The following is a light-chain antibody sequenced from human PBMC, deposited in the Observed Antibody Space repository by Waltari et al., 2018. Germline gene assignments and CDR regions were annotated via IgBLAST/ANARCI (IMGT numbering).Light chain of an antibody. J-gene: IGKJ1*01. Sequence: AIQMTQSPSSLSASGGDRVTITCRASQDIRNDLGWYQQQPAKAPKLLIYGTSSLESGVPSRCSGSRAGTDYTLTISSLQPEDFSTYYCLQDSSYPRTFGQGTKVEIK. V-gene: IGKV1-6*01. CDR1: QDIRND. CDR3: LQDSSYPRT. CDR2: GTS.